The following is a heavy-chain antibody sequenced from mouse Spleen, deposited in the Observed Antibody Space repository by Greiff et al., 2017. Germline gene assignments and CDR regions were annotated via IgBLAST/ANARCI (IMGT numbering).Heavy chain of an antibody. CDR3: ARAGNYADYYAMDY. CDR1: GFTFSDYY. Sequence: EVKVVESEGGLVQPGSSMKLSCTASGFTFSDYYMAWVRQVPEKGLEWVANINYDGSSTYYLDSLKSRFIISRDNAKNILYLQMSSLKSEDTATYYCARAGNYADYYAMDYWGQGTSVTVSS. V-gene: IGHV5-16*01. CDR2: INYDGSST. J-gene: IGHJ4*01. D-gene: IGHD2-1*01.